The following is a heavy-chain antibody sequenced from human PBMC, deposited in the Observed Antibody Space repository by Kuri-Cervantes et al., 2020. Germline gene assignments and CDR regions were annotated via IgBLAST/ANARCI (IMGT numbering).Heavy chain of an antibody. D-gene: IGHD1-26*01. CDR1: GFTFDDYA. J-gene: IGHJ4*02. CDR3: AKGFAGSSGSIDF. V-gene: IGHV3-9*01. CDR2: ITWNSGSI. Sequence: SLKISCAASGFTFDDYAMHWVRQAPGYGLEWVSGITWNSGSIDYADSVKGRFTISRDNAKKSLFLQMNSLRVEDTALYYCAKGFAGSSGSIDFWGQGSLVTVSS.